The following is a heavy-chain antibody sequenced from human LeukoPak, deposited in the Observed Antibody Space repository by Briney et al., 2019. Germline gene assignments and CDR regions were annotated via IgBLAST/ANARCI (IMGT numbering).Heavy chain of an antibody. Sequence: GGSLRLSCAASGFTVSSNDMSWVRQAPGKGLEWVSVIYSGGATFYADSVTGRFTLSRDDSENTLYLQMNSRRAEDTAVYYCARGSHIGAAGILDNWGQGTGVIVS. CDR2: IYSGGAT. CDR3: ARGSHIGAAGILDN. D-gene: IGHD6-13*01. J-gene: IGHJ4*02. V-gene: IGHV3-53*01. CDR1: GFTVSSND.